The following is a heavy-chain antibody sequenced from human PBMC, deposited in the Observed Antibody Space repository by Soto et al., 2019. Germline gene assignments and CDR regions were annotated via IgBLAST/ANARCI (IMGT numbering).Heavy chain of an antibody. CDR2: IYWDDDK. CDR1: GFSLSTSGVG. J-gene: IGHJ5*02. CDR3: AHSLYGSGSYYRFDP. D-gene: IGHD3-10*01. V-gene: IGHV2-5*02. Sequence: QITLKESGPTLVKPTQTLTLTCTFSGFSLSTSGVGVGWIRQPPGKALAWLALIYWDDDKRYSPSLKSRLTITKDPSKNQGVLTRTNLDPVDTAIYYCAHSLYGSGSYYRFDPWGQGTLVTVSS.